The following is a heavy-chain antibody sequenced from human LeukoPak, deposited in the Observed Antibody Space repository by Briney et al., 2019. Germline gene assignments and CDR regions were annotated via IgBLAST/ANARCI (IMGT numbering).Heavy chain of an antibody. CDR1: GGTFSSYA. V-gene: IGHV1-69*06. CDR3: ARAYNGVSATDY. J-gene: IGHJ4*02. Sequence: SVKVSCKASGGTFSSYAISWVRQAPGQGLEWMGGIIPIFGTANYAQKFQGRVTITADKSTSTAYMELSSLRSEDMAVYYCARAYNGVSATDYWGQGTLVTVSS. D-gene: IGHD1-14*01. CDR2: IIPIFGTA.